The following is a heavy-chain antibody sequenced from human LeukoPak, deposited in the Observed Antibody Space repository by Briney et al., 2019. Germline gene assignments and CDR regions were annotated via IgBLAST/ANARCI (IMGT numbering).Heavy chain of an antibody. Sequence: PGGSLRLSCAASGFTFSSYSMNWVRQAPGKGLEWVANIKQDGSEKYYVDSVKGRFTISRDNAKNTLNLQMNSLRAEDTAVYYCAKDGHCSSTSCYKGRMDVWGKGTTVTISS. CDR2: IKQDGSEK. V-gene: IGHV3-7*01. CDR1: GFTFSSYS. J-gene: IGHJ6*03. D-gene: IGHD2-2*02. CDR3: AKDGHCSSTSCYKGRMDV.